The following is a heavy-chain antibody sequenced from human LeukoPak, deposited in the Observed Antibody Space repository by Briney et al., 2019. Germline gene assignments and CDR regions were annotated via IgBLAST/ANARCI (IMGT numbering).Heavy chain of an antibody. J-gene: IGHJ6*02. V-gene: IGHV1-46*01. CDR2: INPSGGST. Sequence: ASVKVSCKASGYTFTIYYMHWVRKAPGQGLEWMGIINPSGGSTSYAQKFQGRVTMTRDTSTSTVYMELSRLRSEDTAVYYCARDTRGIAVAGYYYYGMDVWGQGTTVTVSS. CDR3: ARDTRGIAVAGYYYYGMDV. D-gene: IGHD6-19*01. CDR1: GYTFTIYY.